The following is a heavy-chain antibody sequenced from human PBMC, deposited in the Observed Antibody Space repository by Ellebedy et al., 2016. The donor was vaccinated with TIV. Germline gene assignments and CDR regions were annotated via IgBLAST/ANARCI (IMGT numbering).Heavy chain of an antibody. Sequence: LRLXXTVSSGSITNDHYYWSWIRQPPGKGLEWIGYIYYSGSTSYNPSLTSRVTLSVDTSKNQFSLKVSSVTVADTAVYYCASLVSGNIDPDYWGQGTLVTVSS. J-gene: IGHJ4*02. CDR3: ASLVSGNIDPDY. V-gene: IGHV4-30-4*01. D-gene: IGHD2/OR15-2a*01. CDR1: SGSITNDHYY. CDR2: IYYSGST.